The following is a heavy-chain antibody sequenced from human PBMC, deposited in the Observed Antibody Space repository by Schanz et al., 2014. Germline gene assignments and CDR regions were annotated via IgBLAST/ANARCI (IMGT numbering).Heavy chain of an antibody. V-gene: IGHV4-4*07. CDR1: GGSMSSFY. J-gene: IGHJ4*02. CDR2: ISTSGST. D-gene: IGHD3-22*01. Sequence: QVQLQESGPGLVKPSETLSLTCTVSGGSMSSFYWNWIRQPAGKGLEWIGRISTSGSTNYNPSLRRRVSMSIGTPKTPFSLRLSSLTAADTAVYYCATWRGDDSGGHGQFDYWGQGALVTVSS. CDR3: ATWRGDDSGGHGQFDY.